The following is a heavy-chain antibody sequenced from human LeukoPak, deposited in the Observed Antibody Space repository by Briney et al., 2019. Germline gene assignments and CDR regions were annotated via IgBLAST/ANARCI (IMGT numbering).Heavy chain of an antibody. CDR3: AKDISGSYYGILDY. CDR2: ISWNSGSI. J-gene: IGHJ4*02. Sequence: GGSLRLSCAASGFTFDDYAIHWVRQAPGKGLEWVSGISWNSGSIGYADSVKGRFTISRDNAKNSLYLQMNSLRAEDTALYYCAKDISGSYYGILDYWGQGTLVTVSS. CDR1: GFTFDDYA. V-gene: IGHV3-9*01. D-gene: IGHD1-26*01.